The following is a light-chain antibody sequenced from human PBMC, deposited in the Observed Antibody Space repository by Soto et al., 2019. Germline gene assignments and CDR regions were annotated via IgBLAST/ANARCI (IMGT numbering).Light chain of an antibody. CDR1: SSDVGGYNY. CDR3: SSCTSGSTYV. Sequence: QSVLTQPASVSGSPGQSITISCTGTSSDVGGYNYVSWCQQHPGKAPKLMIYEVSNRPSGVSHRFSGSKSGNTASLTISGLQAEDEADYYCSSCTSGSTYVFGTGTKLTVL. V-gene: IGLV2-14*01. J-gene: IGLJ1*01. CDR2: EVS.